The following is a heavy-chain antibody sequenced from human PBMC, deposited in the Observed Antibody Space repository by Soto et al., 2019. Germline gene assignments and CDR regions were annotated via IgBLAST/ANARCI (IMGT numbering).Heavy chain of an antibody. D-gene: IGHD6-19*01. CDR3: AGSKQWPPLYYGMDV. Sequence: EVQLVESGGGLVKPGGSLRLSCAASGFTFSSYSMNWVRQAPGKGLEWVSSISSSSSYIYYGDSVKGRFTISRDNAKNSLYLQMNSLRAEDTAVYYCAGSKQWPPLYYGMDVWGQGTTVTVSS. J-gene: IGHJ6*02. CDR2: ISSSSSYI. V-gene: IGHV3-21*01. CDR1: GFTFSSYS.